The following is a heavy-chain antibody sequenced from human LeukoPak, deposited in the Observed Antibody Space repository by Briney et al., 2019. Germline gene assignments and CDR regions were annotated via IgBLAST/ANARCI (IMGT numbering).Heavy chain of an antibody. CDR3: ARGPPTEFSWFDP. CDR2: INHSGST. V-gene: IGHV4-34*01. CDR1: GGSFSGYY. Sequence: SETLSLTCAVYGGSFSGYYWSWIRQPPGKGLEWIGEINHSGSTNYNLSLKSRVTISVDTSKNQFSLKLSSVTAADTAVYYCARGPPTEFSWFDPWGQGTLVTVSS. D-gene: IGHD2-21*02. J-gene: IGHJ5*02.